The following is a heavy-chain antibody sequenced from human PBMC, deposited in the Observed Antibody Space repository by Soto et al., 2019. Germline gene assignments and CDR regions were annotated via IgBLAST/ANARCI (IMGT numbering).Heavy chain of an antibody. D-gene: IGHD6-13*01. Sequence: QVQLVQSGAEVKKPGASVKVSCKAFGYTFTSYDINWVRQATGQGLEWMGWMNPNSGNTGYAQKFQGRVTMTRNTSISTAYMELSSLRSEDTAVYYCASGYSSSWGLDYWGQGTLVTVSS. CDR3: ASGYSSSWGLDY. V-gene: IGHV1-8*01. J-gene: IGHJ4*02. CDR1: GYTFTSYD. CDR2: MNPNSGNT.